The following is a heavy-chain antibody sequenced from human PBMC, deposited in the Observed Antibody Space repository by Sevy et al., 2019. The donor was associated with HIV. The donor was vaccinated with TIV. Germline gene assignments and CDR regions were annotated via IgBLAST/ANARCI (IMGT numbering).Heavy chain of an antibody. V-gene: IGHV1-69*13. CDR1: GSTFSRYV. CDR2: IIPIFGPA. Sequence: ASVKVSCKASGSTFSRYVISWVRQAPGQGLEWMGGIIPIFGPANYAQKFQGRVAITADESTSTAYMELTSLRSEDTAVYYCATGITGTTRPYFDYWGQGALVTDSS. D-gene: IGHD1-7*01. J-gene: IGHJ4*02. CDR3: ATGITGTTRPYFDY.